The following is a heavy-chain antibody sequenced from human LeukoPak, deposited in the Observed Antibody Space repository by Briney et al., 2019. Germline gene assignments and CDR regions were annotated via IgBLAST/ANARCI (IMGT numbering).Heavy chain of an antibody. CDR1: GFTFSSYW. V-gene: IGHV3-7*01. CDR2: IKQDGSEK. CDR3: ARGLGYCSGGSCYSYYFDY. Sequence: GGSLRLSCAASGFTFSSYWMSWVRQAPGKGLEWLANIKQDGSEKYYVDSVKGRFTISRDNAKNSLYLQMNSLRAEDTAVYYCARGLGYCSGGSCYSYYFDYWGQGTLVTVSS. D-gene: IGHD2-15*01. J-gene: IGHJ4*02.